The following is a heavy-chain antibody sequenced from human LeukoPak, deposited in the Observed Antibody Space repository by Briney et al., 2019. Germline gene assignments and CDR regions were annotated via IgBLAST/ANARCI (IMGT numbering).Heavy chain of an antibody. D-gene: IGHD3-22*01. CDR2: IPYDGSNK. CDR3: ASEDSSGPTS. V-gene: IGHV3-30-3*01. CDR1: GFTFSSYA. J-gene: IGHJ4*02. Sequence: GGSLRLSCAASGFTFSSYAMHWVRQAPGKGLEWVAVIPYDGSNKYYADSVKGRFTISRDNSKNTLYLQMNSLRAEDTAVYYCASEDSSGPTSWGQGTLVTVSS.